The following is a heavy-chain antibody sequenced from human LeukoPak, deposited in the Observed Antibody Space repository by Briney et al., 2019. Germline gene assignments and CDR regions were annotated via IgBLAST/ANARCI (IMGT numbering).Heavy chain of an antibody. Sequence: GGSLRLSCAASGFTFSHYGMHWVRQAPGKGLEWVAVIWYDGGNKYFADSVKGRFTISRDNSKNTVYLQMNSLRVEDTAVYYCARVRGGYCSSTSCYAPLGYMDVWGKGTTVTVSS. V-gene: IGHV3-33*01. CDR2: IWYDGGNK. D-gene: IGHD2-2*01. CDR3: ARVRGGYCSSTSCYAPLGYMDV. J-gene: IGHJ6*03. CDR1: GFTFSHYG.